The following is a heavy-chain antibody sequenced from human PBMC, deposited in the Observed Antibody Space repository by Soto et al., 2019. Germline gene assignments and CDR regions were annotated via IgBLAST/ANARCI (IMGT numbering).Heavy chain of an antibody. CDR3: ARASITIFGVVRSPGNYGMDV. V-gene: IGHV4-31*03. CDR1: GGSISSGGYY. D-gene: IGHD3-3*01. Sequence: SETLSLTCTVSGGSISSGGYYWSWIRQHPGKGLEWIGYIYYSGSTYYNPSLKSRVTISVDTSKNQFSLKLSSVTAADTAVYYCARASITIFGVVRSPGNYGMDVWGQGTTVTVSS. J-gene: IGHJ6*02. CDR2: IYYSGST.